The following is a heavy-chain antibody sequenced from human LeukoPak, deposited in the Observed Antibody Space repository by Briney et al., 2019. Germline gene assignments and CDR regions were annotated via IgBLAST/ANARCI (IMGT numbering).Heavy chain of an antibody. CDR2: IIPIFGIA. CDR3: ARGYSGYDSYYGMDV. D-gene: IGHD5-12*01. V-gene: IGHV1-69*04. Sequence: GASVKVSCKASGGTFSSYAISWVRQAPGQGLEWMGRIIPIFGIANYAQKFQGRVTITADKSTSTAYMELSSLRSEDTAAYYCARGYSGYDSYYGMDVWGQGTTVTVSS. J-gene: IGHJ6*02. CDR1: GGTFSSYA.